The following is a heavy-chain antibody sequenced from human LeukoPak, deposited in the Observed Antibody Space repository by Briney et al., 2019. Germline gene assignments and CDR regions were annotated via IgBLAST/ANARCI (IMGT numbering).Heavy chain of an antibody. CDR3: ARLILTGYYYFDY. Sequence: SETLSLTCTVSGGSISSSSYYWGWLRQPPGKGLEWIGSIYYSGSTYYNPSLKSRVTISVDTSKNQFSLKLSSVTAADTAVYYCARLILTGYYYFDYWGQGTLVTVSS. V-gene: IGHV4-39*01. J-gene: IGHJ4*02. CDR2: IYYSGST. D-gene: IGHD3-9*01. CDR1: GGSISSSSYY.